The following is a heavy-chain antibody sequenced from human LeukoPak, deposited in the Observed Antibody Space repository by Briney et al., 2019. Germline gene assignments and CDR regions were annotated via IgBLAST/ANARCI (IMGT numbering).Heavy chain of an antibody. CDR2: INPNSDGT. V-gene: IGHV1-2*02. J-gene: IGHJ4*02. CDR1: GYTLTGYY. D-gene: IGHD3-10*01. CDR3: ARVLRREFVTN. Sequence: ASVKVSCKASGYTLTGYYMHWVRQASGQGVEWMGWINPNSDGTNYAQKFQGRVTMTRDASISTAYMELSRLRSDDTAVYYCARVLRREFVTNWGQGTLVTVSS.